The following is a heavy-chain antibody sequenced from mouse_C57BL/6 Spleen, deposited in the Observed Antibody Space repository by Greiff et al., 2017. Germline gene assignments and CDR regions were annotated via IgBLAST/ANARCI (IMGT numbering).Heavy chain of an antibody. CDR2: IWRGGST. V-gene: IGHV2-5*01. J-gene: IGHJ1*03. CDR3: AKNWDYGSSDWYFDV. CDR1: GFSLTSYG. Sequence: VQVVESGPGLVQPSQSLSITCTVSGFSLTSYGVHWVRQSPGKGLEWLGVIWRGGSTDYNAAFMSRLSITKDNSKSQVFFKMNSLQADDTAIYYCAKNWDYGSSDWYFDVWGTGTTVTVSS. D-gene: IGHD1-1*01.